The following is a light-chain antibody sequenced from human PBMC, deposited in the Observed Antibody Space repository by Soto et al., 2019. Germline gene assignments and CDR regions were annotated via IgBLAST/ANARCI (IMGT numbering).Light chain of an antibody. CDR2: GNS. CDR1: SSNIGAGYD. V-gene: IGLV1-40*01. CDR3: QSYDSSLSGYV. Sequence: QSVLTQPPPVSGAPGPTVTHSCTGSSSNIGAGYDVHWYQQLPGTAPKLPIYGNSNRPSGVPDRFSGSKSGTSASLAITGLQAEDEADYYCQSYDSSLSGYVFGTGTKVTVL. J-gene: IGLJ1*01.